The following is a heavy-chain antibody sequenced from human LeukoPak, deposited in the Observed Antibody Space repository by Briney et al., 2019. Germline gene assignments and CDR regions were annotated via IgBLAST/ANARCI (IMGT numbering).Heavy chain of an antibody. Sequence: ASVKVSCKASGYTFTGYYMHWVRQAPGQGLEWMGWINPNSGGTSYAQKFQGRVTMTRDTSISTAYMELSRLRSDDTAVYYCARATSAVGCFQHWGQGTLVTVSS. D-gene: IGHD1-26*01. CDR2: INPNSGGT. CDR1: GYTFTGYY. V-gene: IGHV1-2*02. J-gene: IGHJ1*01. CDR3: ARATSAVGCFQH.